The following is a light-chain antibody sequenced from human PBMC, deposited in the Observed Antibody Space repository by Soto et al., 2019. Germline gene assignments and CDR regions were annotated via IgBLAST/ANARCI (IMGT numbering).Light chain of an antibody. CDR3: QQYGNSLT. J-gene: IGKJ4*01. V-gene: IGKV3-20*01. Sequence: DIVLTQSPGTLSLSPGGGATLSCTASQSVSNNYLACYQQKPGRAPRPLIYGASNRATGIPDRFSGSGSGTDFTLTIRRMEPEDSAVYYCQQYGNSLTFGGGTKVDIK. CDR1: QSVSNNY. CDR2: GAS.